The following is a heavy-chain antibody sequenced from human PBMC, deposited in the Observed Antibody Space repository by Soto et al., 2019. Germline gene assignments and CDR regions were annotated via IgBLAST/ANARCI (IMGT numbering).Heavy chain of an antibody. CDR1: GFTFSSYG. CDR2: ISYDGSNK. CDR3: ARDSTRWFPHYGIDV. Sequence: GGSLRLSCAASGFTFSSYGMHWVRQAPGKGLEWVAVISYDGSNKYYADSVKGRFTISVDTSKNRFSLKLNSVTAADTAVYYCARDSTRWFPHYGIDVWGQGTKVTVSS. V-gene: IGHV3-30*03. D-gene: IGHD6-13*01. J-gene: IGHJ6*02.